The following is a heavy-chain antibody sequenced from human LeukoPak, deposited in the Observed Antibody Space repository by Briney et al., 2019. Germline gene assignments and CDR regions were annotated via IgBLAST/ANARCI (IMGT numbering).Heavy chain of an antibody. V-gene: IGHV3-23*01. Sequence: QSGGSLRLSCAASGFTFSSYAMSWVRQAPGKGLEWVSAISGSGGSTYYADSVKGRFTISRDNSKNTLYLQMNSLRAEDTAVYYCAKDASSWSPFRSYYYIDVWGKGTTVTVSS. CDR2: ISGSGGST. J-gene: IGHJ6*03. D-gene: IGHD6-13*01. CDR3: AKDASSWSPFRSYYYIDV. CDR1: GFTFSSYA.